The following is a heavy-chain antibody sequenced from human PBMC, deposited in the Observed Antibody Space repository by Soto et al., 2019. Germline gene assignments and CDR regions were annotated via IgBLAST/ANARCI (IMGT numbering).Heavy chain of an antibody. D-gene: IGHD3-3*01. J-gene: IGHJ3*02. CDR2: MNPNSGNT. CDR3: ARGAFSYDFWSGYYSHADAFDI. V-gene: IGHV1-8*01. CDR1: GYTFTSYD. Sequence: ASVKVSCKASGYTFTSYDINWVRQATGQGLKWMGWMNPNSGNTGYAQKFQGRVTMTRNTSISTAYMELSSLRSEDTAVYYCARGAFSYDFWSGYYSHADAFDIWGQGTMVTVSS.